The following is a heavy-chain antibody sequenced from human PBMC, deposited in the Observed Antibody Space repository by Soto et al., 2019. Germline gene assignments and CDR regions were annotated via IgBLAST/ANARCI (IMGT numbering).Heavy chain of an antibody. V-gene: IGHV3-53*01. D-gene: IGHD3-22*01. Sequence: GSLRLSCAASGFTVSSNYMSWVRQAPGKGLEWVSVIYSGGSTYYADSVKGRFTISRDNSKNTLYLQMNSLRAEDTAVYYCARLTTDYDDSSDYWGQGTLATVSS. CDR2: IYSGGST. CDR3: ARLTTDYDDSSDY. J-gene: IGHJ4*02. CDR1: GFTVSSNY.